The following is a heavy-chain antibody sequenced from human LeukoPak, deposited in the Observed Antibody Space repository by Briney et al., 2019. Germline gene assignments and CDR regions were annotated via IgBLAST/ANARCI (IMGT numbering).Heavy chain of an antibody. CDR2: IRYDGSYK. J-gene: IGHJ3*02. Sequence: GGSLRLSCAASGFPFSNYGMHWVRQAPGKWMEWVALIRYDGSYKYYSDFVKGRFTISRDNSKNTLYLQMNSLGDEDTAVYYCARQDLGIGHHLYDAFDIWGQGTMVTVSS. D-gene: IGHD7-27*01. V-gene: IGHV3-33*01. CDR3: ARQDLGIGHHLYDAFDI. CDR1: GFPFSNYG.